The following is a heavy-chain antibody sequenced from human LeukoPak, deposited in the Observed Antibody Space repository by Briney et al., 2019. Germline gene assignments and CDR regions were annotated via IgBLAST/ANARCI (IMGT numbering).Heavy chain of an antibody. J-gene: IGHJ3*02. D-gene: IGHD7-27*01. CDR1: GFTFSSYS. V-gene: IGHV3-21*01. Sequence: PGGSLRLSCAASGFTFSSYSMNWVRQAPGKGLEWVSSISSSSSYIYYADSVKGRFTISRDNAKNSLYLQMNSLRAEDTAVYYCARDARANWGSDAFDIWGQGTMVTVSS. CDR3: ARDARANWGSDAFDI. CDR2: ISSSSSYI.